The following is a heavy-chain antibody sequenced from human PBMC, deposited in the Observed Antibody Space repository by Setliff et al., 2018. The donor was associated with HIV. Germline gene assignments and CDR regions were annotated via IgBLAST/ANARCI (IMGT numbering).Heavy chain of an antibody. V-gene: IGHV3-21*06. Sequence: GESLKISCAASGFTFSSHNMNWVRQVPGKGLEWVSSISPSGAYIYYADSMKGRFTISRDNAKNSLYLQMNSLTVEDTAVYYCARGDTTPIYPNYMDVWGKGTTVTVSS. CDR2: ISPSGAYI. CDR1: GFTFSSHN. CDR3: ARGDTTPIYPNYMDV. D-gene: IGHD2-21*02. J-gene: IGHJ6*03.